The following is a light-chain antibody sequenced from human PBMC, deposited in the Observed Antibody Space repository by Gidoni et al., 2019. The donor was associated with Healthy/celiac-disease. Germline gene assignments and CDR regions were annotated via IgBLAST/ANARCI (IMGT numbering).Light chain of an antibody. CDR1: QSVSGS. CDR2: DAS. CDR3: QQRNNWPPMYT. J-gene: IGKJ2*01. Sequence: EIVLTQSPVTLSLSPGERATLSCRASQSVSGSLAWYQQKPGQAPRLLIYDASNRATGIPARFSGSGSGTDFTLTISSLEPEDFAVYFCQQRNNWPPMYTFGQGTKLEIK. V-gene: IGKV3-11*01.